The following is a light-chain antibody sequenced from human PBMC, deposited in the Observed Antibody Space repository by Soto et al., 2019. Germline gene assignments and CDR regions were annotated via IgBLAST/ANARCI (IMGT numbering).Light chain of an antibody. CDR2: AAS. CDR3: QQSYSTLFT. CDR1: QSISSY. Sequence: DIQMTQSPSSLSASVGDRVTITCRASQSISSYLNWYQQKPGKAPKLLIYAASSLQSGVPSRFSGSLSGTDFTLTISSLQPEDFANYYGQQSYSTLFTFGPGTKVDIK. V-gene: IGKV1-39*01. J-gene: IGKJ3*01.